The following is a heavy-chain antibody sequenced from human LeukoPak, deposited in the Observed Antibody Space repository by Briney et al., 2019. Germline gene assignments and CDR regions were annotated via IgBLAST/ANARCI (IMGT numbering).Heavy chain of an antibody. CDR3: ARVGIAGFDY. CDR1: GGSISSYY. V-gene: IGHV4-59*01. Sequence: PSETLSLTCTVSGGSISSYYWSWIRQPPGKGLEWIGYICYSGSTNYNPSLKSRVTISVDTSKNQFSLKLSSVTAADTAVYYCARVGIAGFDYWGQGTLVTVSS. CDR2: ICYSGST. J-gene: IGHJ4*02.